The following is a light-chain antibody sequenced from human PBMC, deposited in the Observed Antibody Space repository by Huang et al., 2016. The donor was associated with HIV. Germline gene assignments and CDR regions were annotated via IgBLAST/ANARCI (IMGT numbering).Light chain of an antibody. CDR2: DAS. CDR3: QQSYSTPFN. J-gene: IGKJ3*01. Sequence: DIQMTQSPSSLSASVGDRVTVTCRASQTINSYLKWYQQKPGKAPNLLIYDASSLESGVPSRFSGSGSGTDFTLTISSLQPEDFATYYCQQSYSTPFNFGPGTKVDI. CDR1: QTINSY. V-gene: IGKV1-39*01.